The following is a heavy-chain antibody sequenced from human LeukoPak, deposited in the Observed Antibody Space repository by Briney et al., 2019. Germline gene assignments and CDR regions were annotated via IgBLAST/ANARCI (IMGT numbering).Heavy chain of an antibody. J-gene: IGHJ3*02. Sequence: ASVKVSCKASGYTFASYYMHWVRQAPGQGLEWMGIINPSGGSTSYAQKFQGRVTMTRDTSTSTVYMELSSLRSEDTAVHYCARDDIAVAGPDAFDIWGQGTMVTVSS. V-gene: IGHV1-46*01. D-gene: IGHD6-19*01. CDR1: GYTFASYY. CDR2: INPSGGST. CDR3: ARDDIAVAGPDAFDI.